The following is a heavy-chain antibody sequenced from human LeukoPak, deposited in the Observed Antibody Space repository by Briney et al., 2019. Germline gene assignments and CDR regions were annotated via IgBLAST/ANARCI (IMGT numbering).Heavy chain of an antibody. CDR2: ISAYNGNT. J-gene: IGHJ5*02. D-gene: IGHD6-19*01. CDR1: GYAFTTYG. Sequence: ASVKVSCKASGYAFTTYGISWVRQAPGQGLEWMGWISAYNGNTKYAQKLQGRVTMTTDTPMSTAYMELRSLRSDDTAVYYCARDRGAVAGTENWFDPWGQGTLVTVSS. V-gene: IGHV1-18*04. CDR3: ARDRGAVAGTENWFDP.